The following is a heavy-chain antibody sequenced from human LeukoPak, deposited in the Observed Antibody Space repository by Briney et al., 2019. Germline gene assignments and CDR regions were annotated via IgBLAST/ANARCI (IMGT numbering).Heavy chain of an antibody. CDR1: GFTFSNHA. CDR3: AKTPTVLDYYDGTGYRGVYYFDY. J-gene: IGHJ4*02. V-gene: IGHV3-23*01. Sequence: GGSLRLSCAAFGFTFSNHAMGWVRQAPGKGLEWVSLISISGDTTYYADAVKGRFTISRDNSENTLYMQMESLRADDTAVYYCAKTPTVLDYYDGTGYRGVYYFDYWGQGTLVTVSS. CDR2: ISISGDTT. D-gene: IGHD3-22*01.